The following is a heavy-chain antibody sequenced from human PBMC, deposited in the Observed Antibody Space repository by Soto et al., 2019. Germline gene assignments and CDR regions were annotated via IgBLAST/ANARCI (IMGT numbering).Heavy chain of an antibody. Sequence: PSETLSLTCTVSGGSISSCGYYWSWIRQHPGKGLEWIGYIYYSGSTYYNPSLKSRVTISVDTSKNQFSLKLSSVTAADTAVYYCARDLRGWSEGWFDHWGQGTLVTVSS. CDR2: IYYSGST. D-gene: IGHD6-19*01. CDR1: GGSISSCGYY. J-gene: IGHJ5*02. V-gene: IGHV4-31*03. CDR3: ARDLRGWSEGWFDH.